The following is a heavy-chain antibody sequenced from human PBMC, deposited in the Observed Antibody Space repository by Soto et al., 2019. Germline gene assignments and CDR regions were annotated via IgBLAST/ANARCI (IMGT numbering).Heavy chain of an antibody. CDR2: IGPNLVST. V-gene: IGHV3-23*01. CDR1: GFAFGSYP. Sequence: EVQLLESGGGLVQPGGSLRLSCAASGFAFGSYPMSWVRQAPGKGLEWVSSIGPNLVSTYYADSVKGRFIISRDSSKNTLFLQMNSLRADDTAVYYCAKCLIGWSPVYYYGMDVWGQGTTVTVSS. J-gene: IGHJ6*02. D-gene: IGHD6-19*01. CDR3: AKCLIGWSPVYYYGMDV.